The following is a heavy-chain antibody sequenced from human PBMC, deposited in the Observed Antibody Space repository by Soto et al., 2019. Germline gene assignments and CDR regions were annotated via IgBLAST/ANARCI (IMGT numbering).Heavy chain of an antibody. CDR1: GYTFTGYY. CDR3: ARDIYDSSGYPDNIDY. V-gene: IGHV1-2*02. D-gene: IGHD3-22*01. Sequence: ASVKVSCKASGYTFTGYYMHWVRQAPGQGLEWMGWINPNSGGTNYAQKFQGRVTMTRDTSISTAYMELSRLRSDDTAVYYCARDIYDSSGYPDNIDYWGQGTLVTVS. CDR2: INPNSGGT. J-gene: IGHJ4*02.